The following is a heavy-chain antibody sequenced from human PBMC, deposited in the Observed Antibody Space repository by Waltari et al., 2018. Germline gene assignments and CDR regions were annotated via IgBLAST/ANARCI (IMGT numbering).Heavy chain of an antibody. CDR1: GYTFTDYY. D-gene: IGHD4-17*01. CDR2: VDPDDVET. CDR3: ATGILGTVTISHDY. Sequence: EVQLVQSGAEVKKPGATVKITCKASGYTFTDYYMHWVQQAPGKGLEWVGRVDPDDVETIYAEKFQGRVTITADTSTDTAYMELSSLRSEDTSVYYCATGILGTVTISHDYWGQGTLVTVSS. J-gene: IGHJ4*02. V-gene: IGHV1-69-2*01.